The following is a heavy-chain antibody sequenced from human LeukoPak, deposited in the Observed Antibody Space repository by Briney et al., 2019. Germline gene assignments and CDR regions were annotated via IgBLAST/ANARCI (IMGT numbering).Heavy chain of an antibody. Sequence: GGSLRLSCAASGFTFTTYGMHWVRQAPGKGLEWVAFMRYDGSNNLYADSVKGRFTISRDSSKNTLFLQMNSLRAEDTAVYYCTRVVAGTRLFGYWGQGTLVTVSS. CDR1: GFTFTTYG. CDR2: MRYDGSNN. CDR3: TRVVAGTRLFGY. J-gene: IGHJ4*02. D-gene: IGHD6-19*01. V-gene: IGHV3-30*02.